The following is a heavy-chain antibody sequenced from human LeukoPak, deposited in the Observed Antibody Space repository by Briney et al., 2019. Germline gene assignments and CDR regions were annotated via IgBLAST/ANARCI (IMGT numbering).Heavy chain of an antibody. Sequence: GGSLRLSCAASGFPFNSHGMHWVRQAPGKGLEWLAVISYEGSKQYYADSVKGRFTISRDSSNNTLYLQMNSLRVEDTAVYYCAKDGPRYSGTYCGYWGQGTLVTVSS. J-gene: IGHJ4*02. D-gene: IGHD1-26*01. CDR3: AKDGPRYSGTYCGY. CDR2: ISYEGSKQ. CDR1: GFPFNSHG. V-gene: IGHV3-30*18.